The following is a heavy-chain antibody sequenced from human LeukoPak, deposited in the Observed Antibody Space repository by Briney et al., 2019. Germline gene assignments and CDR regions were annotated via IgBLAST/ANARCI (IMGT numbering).Heavy chain of an antibody. Sequence: PGGSLRLSCAAPGFTFSRYWMLWVRQALGKGLESVSRINTDGTVTTYADSVKGRFTVSRDNADNTMFLQMNSVRDEDTAVYYCATKQWLAPPPDSWGQGTPVTVSS. D-gene: IGHD6-19*01. V-gene: IGHV3-74*01. CDR1: GFTFSRYW. J-gene: IGHJ4*02. CDR3: ATKQWLAPPPDS. CDR2: INTDGTVT.